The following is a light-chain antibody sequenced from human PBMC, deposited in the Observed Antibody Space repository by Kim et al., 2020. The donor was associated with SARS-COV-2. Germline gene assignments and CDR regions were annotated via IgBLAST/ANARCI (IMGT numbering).Light chain of an antibody. J-gene: IGLJ2*01. CDR1: SSNIGAHYD. Sequence: RVTISCTGSSSNIGAHYDVHWYQQLPETAPKLLIYGNSNRPSGVPDRFSGSKSGTSASLAITGLQAEDEADYYCQSYDSSLSGVVFGGGTQLTVL. CDR2: GNS. V-gene: IGLV1-40*01. CDR3: QSYDSSLSGVV.